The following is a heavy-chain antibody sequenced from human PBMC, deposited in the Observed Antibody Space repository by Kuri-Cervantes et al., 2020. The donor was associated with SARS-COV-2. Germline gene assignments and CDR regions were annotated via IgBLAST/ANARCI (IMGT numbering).Heavy chain of an antibody. CDR3: ARDLRQQLAYGMDV. Sequence: GEPLKISCAASGFTFSSYGMHWVRQAPGKGLEWVAVISYDGSNKYYADSVKGRFTISRDNSKNTLYLQMNSLRAEDTAVYYCARDLRQQLAYGMDVWGQGTTVTVSS. V-gene: IGHV3-30*03. CDR2: ISYDGSNK. D-gene: IGHD6-13*01. CDR1: GFTFSSYG. J-gene: IGHJ6*02.